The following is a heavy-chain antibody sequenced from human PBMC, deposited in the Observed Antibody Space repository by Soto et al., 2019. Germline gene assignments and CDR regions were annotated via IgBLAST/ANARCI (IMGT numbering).Heavy chain of an antibody. J-gene: IGHJ6*02. Sequence: PSETLSLTCTVSGGSISSGGYYWSWIRQHPGKGLEWIGYIYYSGSTYYNPSLKSRVTISVDTSKNQFSLKLSSVTAADTAVYYCARDRPYCSSTSCQPDYYYYGMDVWGQGTTVTVSS. CDR3: ARDRPYCSSTSCQPDYYYYGMDV. V-gene: IGHV4-31*03. D-gene: IGHD2-2*01. CDR1: GGSISSGGYY. CDR2: IYYSGST.